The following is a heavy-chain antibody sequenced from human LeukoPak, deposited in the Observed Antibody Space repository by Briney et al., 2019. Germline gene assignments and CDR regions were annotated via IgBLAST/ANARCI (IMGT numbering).Heavy chain of an antibody. V-gene: IGHV1-2*02. CDR3: ARDHGDDAFDI. Sequence: ASVKVSCKASGYTFTNYYIHWVRQAPGQGLEWMGWINSNRGGTNYAQKFQGRGTMTRDTSISTAYMELRSVRSDDTAVYYCARDHGDDAFDIWGPGTMVTVSS. J-gene: IGHJ3*02. D-gene: IGHD3-3*01. CDR1: GYTFTNYY. CDR2: INSNRGGT.